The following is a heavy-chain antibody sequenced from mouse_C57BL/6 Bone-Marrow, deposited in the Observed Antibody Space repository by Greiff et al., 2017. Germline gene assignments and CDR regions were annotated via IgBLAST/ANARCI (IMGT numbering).Heavy chain of an antibody. CDR1: GYTFTDYY. V-gene: IGHV1-19*01. D-gene: IGHD1-1*01. CDR3: ARGPYYYGSSPWFAY. J-gene: IGHJ3*01. Sequence: EVKLQESGPVLVKPGASVKMSCKASGYTFTDYYMNWVKQSHGKSLEWIGVINPYNGGTSYNQKFKGKATLTVDKSSSTAYMELNSLTSEDSAVYYCARGPYYYGSSPWFAYWGQGTLVTVSA. CDR2: INPYNGGT.